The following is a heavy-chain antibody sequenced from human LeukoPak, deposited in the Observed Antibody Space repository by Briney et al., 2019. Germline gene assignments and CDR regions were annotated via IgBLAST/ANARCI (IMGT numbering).Heavy chain of an antibody. CDR1: GFTFSSYG. CDR2: IWYDGSNK. CDR3: AKSPGTTGWFDP. D-gene: IGHD1-1*01. Sequence: GGSLRLSCAASGFTFSSYGMHWVRQAPGKGLEWVAVIWYDGSNKYYADSVKGRFTISRDNSKNTLYLQMNSLRVEDTAVYFCAKSPGTTGWFDPWGQGALVTVSS. V-gene: IGHV3-33*06. J-gene: IGHJ5*02.